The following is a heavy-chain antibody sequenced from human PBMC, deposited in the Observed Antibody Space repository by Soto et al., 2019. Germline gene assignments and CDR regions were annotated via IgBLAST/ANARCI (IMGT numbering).Heavy chain of an antibody. J-gene: IGHJ4*02. D-gene: IGHD2-8*01. CDR3: ARGAYANFDY. Sequence: EGSLSLSCAASGFTFSSYSMNWVRQAPGKGLEWVSYISSSSSTIYYADSVKGRFTISRDNAKNSLYLQMNSLRDEDTAVYYCARGAYANFDYWGQGTLVTVSS. CDR1: GFTFSSYS. V-gene: IGHV3-48*02. CDR2: ISSSSSTI.